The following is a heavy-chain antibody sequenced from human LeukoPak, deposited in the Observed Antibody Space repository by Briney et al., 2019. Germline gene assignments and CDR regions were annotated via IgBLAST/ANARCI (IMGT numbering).Heavy chain of an antibody. CDR2: IDSDGSDT. Sequence: GGSLRLSCAASGFTFSSSWMYWVRQAPGKGLVWVSRIDSDGSDTTYADSVKGRFTISRDNSKNTLYLQMNSLRAEDTAVYYCARLIAARPYYYYYMDVWGKGTTVTVSS. J-gene: IGHJ6*03. V-gene: IGHV3-74*01. D-gene: IGHD6-6*01. CDR3: ARLIAARPYYYYYMDV. CDR1: GFTFSSSW.